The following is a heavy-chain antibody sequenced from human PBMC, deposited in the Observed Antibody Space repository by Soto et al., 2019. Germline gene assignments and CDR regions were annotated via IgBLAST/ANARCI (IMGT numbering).Heavy chain of an antibody. Sequence: TSVKVSFKVSGYTLTELSMHWVRQAPGKGLEWMGGFDPEDAETIYAQKFQGRVTMNEDTSTDTAYMELSSLRSEDTAVYYCATGASGWLGYWGQGTLVTVSS. CDR1: GYTLTELS. V-gene: IGHV1-24*01. CDR3: ATGASGWLGY. D-gene: IGHD6-19*01. CDR2: FDPEDAET. J-gene: IGHJ4*02.